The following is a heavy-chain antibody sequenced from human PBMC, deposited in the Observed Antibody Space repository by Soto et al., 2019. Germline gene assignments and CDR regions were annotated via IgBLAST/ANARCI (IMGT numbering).Heavy chain of an antibody. CDR2: IYYSGST. CDR3: ARQQWLVLNAFDI. D-gene: IGHD6-19*01. J-gene: IGHJ3*02. Sequence: ETLALTGSVSGGSISSYYGSWIRQPPGKGLEWIGYIYYSGSTNYNPSLTSRVTISVDTSKNQFSLKLSSVTAADTAVYYCARQQWLVLNAFDIWGQGTMVTVSS. V-gene: IGHV4-59*01. CDR1: GGSISSYY.